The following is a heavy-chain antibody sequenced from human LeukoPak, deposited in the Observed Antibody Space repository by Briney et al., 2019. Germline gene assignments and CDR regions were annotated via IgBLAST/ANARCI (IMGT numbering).Heavy chain of an antibody. Sequence: ASVKVSCKASGYTFTSYYMHWVRQAPGQGLEWMGIINPSGGSTSYAQKFQGRVTMTRDTSTSTVYMELSSPRSEDTAVYYCARGLWFGDNRYGMDVWGQGTTVTVSS. D-gene: IGHD3-10*01. CDR1: GYTFTSYY. V-gene: IGHV1-46*01. CDR2: INPSGGST. J-gene: IGHJ6*02. CDR3: ARGLWFGDNRYGMDV.